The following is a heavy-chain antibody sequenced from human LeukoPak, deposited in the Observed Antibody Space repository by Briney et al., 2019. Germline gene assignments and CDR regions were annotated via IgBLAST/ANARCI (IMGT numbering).Heavy chain of an antibody. CDR3: ARLQPGYYYDSSGYYSIDY. D-gene: IGHD3-22*01. J-gene: IGHJ4*02. Sequence: PGGSLRLSCAASGFTFSSYSMNWVRQAPGKGLELVSSISSSSSYIYYADSVKGRFTISRDNAKNSLYLQMNSLRAEDTAVYYCARLQPGYYYDSSGYYSIDYWGQGTLVTVSS. V-gene: IGHV3-21*01. CDR1: GFTFSSYS. CDR2: ISSSSSYI.